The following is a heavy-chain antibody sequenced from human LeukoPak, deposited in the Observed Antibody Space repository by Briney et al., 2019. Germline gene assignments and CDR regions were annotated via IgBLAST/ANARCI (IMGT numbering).Heavy chain of an antibody. J-gene: IGHJ4*02. CDR3: AREAPTAAGTPYFDY. D-gene: IGHD6-13*01. CDR1: GYTFTGYY. Sequence: ASVKVSCKASGYTFTGYYMHWVRQAPGQGLEWMGWINPNSGGTNYAQKFQGRVTMTRDTSISTAYMELSRLRSDDTAVYYCAREAPTAAGTPYFDYWGQGTLVTVSS. CDR2: INPNSGGT. V-gene: IGHV1-2*02.